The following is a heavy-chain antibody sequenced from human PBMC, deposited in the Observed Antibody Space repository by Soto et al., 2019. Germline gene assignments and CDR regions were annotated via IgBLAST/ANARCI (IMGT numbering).Heavy chain of an antibody. CDR1: GYTFTGYY. D-gene: IGHD3-10*01. J-gene: IGHJ6*02. V-gene: IGHV1-2*04. CDR2: INPNSGGT. Sequence: ASVKVSFKASGYTFTGYYMHWVRQAPGQGLEWMGWINPNSGGTNYAQKFQGWVTMTRDTSISTAYMELSRLRSDDTAVYYCARGPGVRGVTSEYYYYGMDVWGQGTTVTVSS. CDR3: ARGPGVRGVTSEYYYYGMDV.